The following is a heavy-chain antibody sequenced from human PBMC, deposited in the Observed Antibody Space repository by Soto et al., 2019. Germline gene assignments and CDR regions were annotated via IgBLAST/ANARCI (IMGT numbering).Heavy chain of an antibody. CDR2: ISWNSGSI. CDR1: GFTFDDCA. CDR3: AKDHRDAFDI. J-gene: IGHJ3*02. V-gene: IGHV3-9*01. Sequence: EVQLVESGGGLVQPGRSLRLSCAASGFTFDDCAMHWVRQAPGKGLEWVSGISWNSGSIGYADSVKGRFTISRDNAKNSLYLQMNSLRAEDTALYYCAKDHRDAFDIWGQGTMVTVSS.